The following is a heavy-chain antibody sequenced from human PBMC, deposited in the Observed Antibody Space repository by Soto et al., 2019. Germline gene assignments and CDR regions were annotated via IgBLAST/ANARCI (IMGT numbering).Heavy chain of an antibody. D-gene: IGHD6-19*01. Sequence: EVQLLESGGGLEQPGGSLRLSCAASGFTFGSHDMSWVRQAPGKALEWVSSISVSDPGTYYADSVKGRFTTSRDISKNTPFLQMDSLRAEDTALYYCTKGTWLDIWGQGTMVTVSS. CDR3: TKGTWLDI. V-gene: IGHV3-23*01. CDR1: GFTFGSHD. CDR2: ISVSDPGT. J-gene: IGHJ3*02.